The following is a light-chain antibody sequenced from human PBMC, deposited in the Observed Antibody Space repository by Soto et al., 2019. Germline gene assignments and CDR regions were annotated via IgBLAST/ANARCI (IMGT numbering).Light chain of an antibody. CDR2: EVS. J-gene: IGLJ1*01. Sequence: QSALTQPPAAAGSPGQSVTSSCTGTSSDVGGYNYVSWYQQHPGKAPTLMISEVSKRPSGVPERFSGSKSGNTASLPVSGFQSEDEADDYCSSYAGDNQFVFATGTKLTVL. V-gene: IGLV2-8*01. CDR1: SSDVGGYNY. CDR3: SSYAGDNQFV.